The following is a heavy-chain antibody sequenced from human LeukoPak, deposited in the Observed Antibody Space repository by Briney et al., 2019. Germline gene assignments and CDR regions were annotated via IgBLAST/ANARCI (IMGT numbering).Heavy chain of an antibody. Sequence: PGGSLRLSCAASGFTFSSYRMNWVRQAPGKGLEWVSYISSSSSYIYYADSVKGRFTIYRDNAKNSLHLQMNSLRAEDTAVYYCARHDYYGSGSYYWGAPVDYWGQGTLVTVSS. CDR2: ISSSSSYI. J-gene: IGHJ4*02. D-gene: IGHD3-10*01. V-gene: IGHV3-21*01. CDR1: GFTFSSYR. CDR3: ARHDYYGSGSYYWGAPVDY.